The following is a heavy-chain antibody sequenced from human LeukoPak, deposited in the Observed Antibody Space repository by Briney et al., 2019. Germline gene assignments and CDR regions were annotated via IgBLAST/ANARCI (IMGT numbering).Heavy chain of an antibody. V-gene: IGHV4-38-2*01. CDR2: IFQSGNT. CDR1: GPSSTSVYY. J-gene: IGHJ4*02. CDR3: ASGNYDDYFDY. Sequence: PSETLSLICAVSGPSSTSVYYWAWIRQPPGRGLEWVGSIFQSGNTYYTPSLKTRVSISMDKSENHFSLRLTSVTAADTATYYCASGNYDDYFDYWGQGAPVIVSS. D-gene: IGHD3-3*01.